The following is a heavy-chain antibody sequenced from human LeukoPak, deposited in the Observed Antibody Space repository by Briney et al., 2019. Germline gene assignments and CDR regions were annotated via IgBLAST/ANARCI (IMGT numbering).Heavy chain of an antibody. J-gene: IGHJ3*02. Sequence: GGSLRLSCAASGFTSSDYAMNWVRQAPGKGLEWFSFINSNSRTIYYADSVKGRFTISRDNAKNSLYLQMDSLRAEDTGLYYCARDTWYSNSWLHAFDIWGRGTMVTVSS. V-gene: IGHV3-48*01. CDR3: ARDTWYSNSWLHAFDI. CDR2: INSNSRTI. D-gene: IGHD6-13*01. CDR1: GFTSSDYA.